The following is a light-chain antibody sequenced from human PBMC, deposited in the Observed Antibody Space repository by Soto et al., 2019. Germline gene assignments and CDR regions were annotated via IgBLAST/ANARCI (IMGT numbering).Light chain of an antibody. CDR3: ATWDDSLSSVI. Sequence: QSVLTQPPSVSAAPGEKVSIACSGSSSNIGNDYVSWYQQLPGTAPKLLIYDNDKRPSGIPDRFPGSESGTSATLGITGLQTGDEADYHCATWDDSLSSVIFGGGTKLTVL. CDR2: DND. V-gene: IGLV1-51*01. CDR1: SSNIGNDY. J-gene: IGLJ2*01.